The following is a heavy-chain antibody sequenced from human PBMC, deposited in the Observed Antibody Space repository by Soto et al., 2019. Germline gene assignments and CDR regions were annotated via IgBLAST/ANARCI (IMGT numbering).Heavy chain of an antibody. Sequence: PGGSLRLSCAASGFNFRNYAMLWVRQAPGKGLEYVSAISSDGGSTYYANSVKDRFTTSRDNSKNTLYLQMGSLRAEDMAVFYCARGGGYYDFWSAYSWGQGTMVTVSS. V-gene: IGHV3-64*01. J-gene: IGHJ3*01. CDR3: ARGGGYYDFWSAYS. CDR1: GFNFRNYA. D-gene: IGHD3-3*01. CDR2: ISSDGGST.